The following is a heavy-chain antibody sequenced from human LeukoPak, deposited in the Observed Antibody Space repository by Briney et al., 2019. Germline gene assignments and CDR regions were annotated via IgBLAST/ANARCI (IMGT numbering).Heavy chain of an antibody. CDR3: ARGAYYYDSSGWDI. J-gene: IGHJ3*02. CDR1: GGSLSNYY. CDR2: VYPSGET. Sequence: SETLSLTCTVSGGSLSNYYWSWIRQPAGKGLEWIGRVYPSGETNYNPSLKSRLSMSVDTSKSRFPLRLSSVTAADSAVYYCARGAYYYDSSGWDIWGQGTMVTVSS. V-gene: IGHV4-4*07. D-gene: IGHD3-22*01.